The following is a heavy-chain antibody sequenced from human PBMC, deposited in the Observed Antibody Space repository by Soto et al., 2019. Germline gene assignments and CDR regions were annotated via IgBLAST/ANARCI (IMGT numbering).Heavy chain of an antibody. CDR1: GFTFYSYA. Sequence: EVQLLESGGGFVQPGGSLRLSCAASGFTFYSYAMTWVRQAPGKGLEWVSAIGRGGDTTYYADSVKGRFTISRDNPKNTLSLQMYRLRAEDTAVYYCAKLDGTWGQGTPVTVSS. D-gene: IGHD1-1*01. CDR2: IGRGGDTT. CDR3: AKLDGT. J-gene: IGHJ5*02. V-gene: IGHV3-23*01.